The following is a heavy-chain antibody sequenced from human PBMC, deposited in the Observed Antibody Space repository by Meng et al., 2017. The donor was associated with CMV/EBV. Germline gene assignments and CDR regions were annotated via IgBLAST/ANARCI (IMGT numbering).Heavy chain of an antibody. V-gene: IGHV3-21*01. Sequence: GSGFTFSSYSMNWVRQAPGKGLEWVSSISSSSSYIYYADSVKGRFTISRDNAKNSLYLQMNSLRAEDTAVYYCARERWGNGGNSGYWGQGTLVTVSS. J-gene: IGHJ4*02. CDR3: ARERWGNGGNSGY. CDR2: ISSSSSYI. D-gene: IGHD4-23*01. CDR1: GFTFSSYS.